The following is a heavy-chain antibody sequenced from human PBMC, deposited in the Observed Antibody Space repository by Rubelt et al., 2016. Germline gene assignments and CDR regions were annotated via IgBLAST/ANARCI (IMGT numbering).Heavy chain of an antibody. J-gene: IGHJ4*02. V-gene: IGHV3-66*01. Sequence: EVQLVESGGGLVQPGRSLRLSCAASGFNVSTNYMSWVRQAPGKGLEWVSAIYSAGSTYYADSVKARFTISRDNSKNTLYLQMNSLRAEDTAVYYGAREMIYSSGYYIWGQGTLVTVSS. D-gene: IGHD3-22*01. CDR2: IYSAGST. CDR1: GFNVSTNY. CDR3: AREMIYSSGYYI.